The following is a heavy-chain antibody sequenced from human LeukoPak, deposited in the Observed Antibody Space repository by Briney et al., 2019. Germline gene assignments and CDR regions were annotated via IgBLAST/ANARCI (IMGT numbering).Heavy chain of an antibody. D-gene: IGHD3-22*01. CDR2: ISSSSSYI. V-gene: IGHV3-21*01. Sequence: GGSLRLSCAASGFTFSSYSMNWVRQAPGKGLEWVSSISSSSSYIYYADSVEGRFTISRDNAKNSLYLQMNSLRAEDTAVYYCARVDDSSGYYYEEFDYWGQGTLVTVSS. J-gene: IGHJ4*02. CDR3: ARVDDSSGYYYEEFDY. CDR1: GFTFSSYS.